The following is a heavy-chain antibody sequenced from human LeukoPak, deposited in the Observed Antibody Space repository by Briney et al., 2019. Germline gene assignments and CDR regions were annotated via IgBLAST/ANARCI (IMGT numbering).Heavy chain of an antibody. CDR2: INPSSGGT. V-gene: IGHV1-2*02. CDR3: ARGVTARGFYYYMDI. D-gene: IGHD2-21*02. Sequence: ASVKVSCKASGYTFTGYYMHWVRQAPGQGLEWMGWINPSSGGTNYAQNFQGRVTMTRDTSISTAYMELSRLSSDDTAVYSCARGVTARGFYYYMDIWGSGTTVTISS. CDR1: GYTFTGYY. J-gene: IGHJ6*03.